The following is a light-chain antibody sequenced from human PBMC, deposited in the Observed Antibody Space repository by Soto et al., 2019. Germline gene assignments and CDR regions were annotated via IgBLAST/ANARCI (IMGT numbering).Light chain of an antibody. J-gene: IGLJ1*01. V-gene: IGLV1-40*01. CDR2: GNN. CDR1: SSNIGAGYD. Sequence: QSVLTQPPSVSGAPGQTITISCTGSSSNIGAGYDVHWYQQLPGRAPKLLIYGNNNRPSGVPDRFSGSKSGNTASLTISGLQAEDEADYYCCSYAGSYTYVFGTGTKLTVL. CDR3: CSYAGSYTYV.